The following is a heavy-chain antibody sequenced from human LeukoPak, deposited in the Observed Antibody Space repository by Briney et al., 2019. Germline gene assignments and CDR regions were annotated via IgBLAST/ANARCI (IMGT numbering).Heavy chain of an antibody. J-gene: IGHJ3*02. D-gene: IGHD3-9*01. CDR2: INHSGST. CDR1: DGSFSGYY. CDR3: ARDLTGYYLHDAFDI. V-gene: IGHV4-34*01. Sequence: PSETLSLTCAVYDGSFSGYYWSWIRQPPGKGLEWIGEINHSGSTNYNPSLKSRVTISVDTSKNQFSLKLSSVTAADTAVYYCARDLTGYYLHDAFDIWGQGTMVTVSS.